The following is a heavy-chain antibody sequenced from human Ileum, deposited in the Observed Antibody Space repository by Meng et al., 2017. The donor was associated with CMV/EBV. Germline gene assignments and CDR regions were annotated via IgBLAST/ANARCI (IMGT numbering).Heavy chain of an antibody. Sequence: GRSLRPSCSASAFTSSYYDMQWVRPVPGKGLEWVAFILSDGSDKYYADSVEGRFTNSRDDSKNTLYLQMNSLGVEDTAVYYCAKDRTYFDNWGLGALVTVSS. J-gene: IGHJ4*01. CDR1: AFTSSYYD. V-gene: IGHV3-30*02. CDR2: ILSDGSDK. CDR3: AKDRTYFDN.